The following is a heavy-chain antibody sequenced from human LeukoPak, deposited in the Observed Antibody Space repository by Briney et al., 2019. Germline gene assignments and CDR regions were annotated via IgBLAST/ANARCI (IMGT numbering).Heavy chain of an antibody. Sequence: GGSLRLSCAASGFTLSSYAMTWVRQAPGKGLEWVSAISGSGDRIYYADSVRGRFTISRDNAKNTLYLHMNSLRGEDTAVYYCAKDLLGIAVTGLFDYWGQGTPVTVSS. V-gene: IGHV3-23*01. J-gene: IGHJ4*02. CDR3: AKDLLGIAVTGLFDY. CDR1: GFTLSSYA. D-gene: IGHD6-19*01. CDR2: ISGSGDRI.